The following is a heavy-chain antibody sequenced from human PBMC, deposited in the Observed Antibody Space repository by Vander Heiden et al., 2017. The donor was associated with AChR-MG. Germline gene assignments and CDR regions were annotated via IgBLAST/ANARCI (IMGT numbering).Heavy chain of an antibody. CDR1: RSPFSNYA. Sequence: EVQPLGYGGALAEPGWSVCPFCAASRSPFSNYAMSWVRLTPGKGLEWVSSITDSARSTYYADSVKGRFTLSRDNSKNTLYLQMNSLRAEDTAIYYCAKDTTRVWGIFDYWGQGTLVTVSS. D-gene: IGHD3-16*01. CDR2: ITDSARST. J-gene: IGHJ4*02. CDR3: AKDTTRVWGIFDY. V-gene: IGHV3-23*01.